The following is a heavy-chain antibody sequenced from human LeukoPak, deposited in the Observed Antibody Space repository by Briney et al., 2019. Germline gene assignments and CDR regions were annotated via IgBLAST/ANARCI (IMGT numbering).Heavy chain of an antibody. CDR3: ARVGADYGDYYFDY. J-gene: IGHJ4*02. CDR2: LSGSGDSA. D-gene: IGHD4-17*01. V-gene: IGHV3-23*01. Sequence: GGSLRLSCAASGFTFSSYAMNWVRQAPGKGLEWVSSLSGSGDSAYYADSVKGRFTISRDNSKNTLYLQMNSLRAEDTAVYYCARVGADYGDYYFDYWGQGTLVTVSS. CDR1: GFTFSSYA.